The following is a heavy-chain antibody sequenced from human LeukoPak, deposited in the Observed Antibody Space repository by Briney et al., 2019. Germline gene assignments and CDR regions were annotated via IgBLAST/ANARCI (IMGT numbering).Heavy chain of an antibody. CDR2: IKQDGSEK. V-gene: IGHV3-7*03. CDR3: AKDNEGWFDP. CDR1: GFTFSSYW. D-gene: IGHD2-8*01. J-gene: IGHJ5*02. Sequence: PGGSLRLSCAASGFTFSSYWMSWVRQAPGKGLEWVANIKQDGSEKYYVDSVKGRFTISRDNAKNSLYLQMNSLRAEDMALYYCAKDNEGWFDPWGQGTLVTVSS.